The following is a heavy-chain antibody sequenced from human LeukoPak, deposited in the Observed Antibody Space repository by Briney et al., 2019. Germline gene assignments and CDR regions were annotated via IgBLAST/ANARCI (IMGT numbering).Heavy chain of an antibody. CDR3: AKPGGGSWEWGSYYFDY. V-gene: IGHV3-30*18. CDR1: GFTFSTYS. D-gene: IGHD2-15*01. J-gene: IGHJ4*02. CDR2: ISYDGSNK. Sequence: GGSLRLSCAASGFTFSTYSMNWIRQAPGKGLEWVAVISYDGSNKYYADSDSVRGRFTISRDNSKNTLYLQMNSLRAEDTAVYYCAKPGGGSWEWGSYYFDYWGQGTLVAVSS.